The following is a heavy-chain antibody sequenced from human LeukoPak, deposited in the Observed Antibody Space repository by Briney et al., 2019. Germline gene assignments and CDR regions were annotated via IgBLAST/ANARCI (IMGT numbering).Heavy chain of an antibody. CDR3: ARGQWELRPLYGY. CDR1: GYTFTSYG. CDR2: IIPIFGTA. J-gene: IGHJ4*02. V-gene: IGHV1-69*05. Sequence: SVKVSCKASGYTFTSYGISWVRQAPGQGLEWMGGIIPIFGTANYAQKFQGRVTITTDESTSTAYMELSSLRSEDMAVYYCARGQWELRPLYGYWGQGTLVTVSS. D-gene: IGHD1-26*01.